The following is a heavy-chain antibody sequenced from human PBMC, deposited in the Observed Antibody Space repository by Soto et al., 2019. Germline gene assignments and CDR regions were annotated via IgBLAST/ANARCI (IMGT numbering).Heavy chain of an antibody. CDR1: GGSISSGDYY. CDR3: ARVSARRPHAFDI. Sequence: SETLSLTCTVSGGSISSGDYYWSWIRQPPGKGLEWIGYIYYSGSTYYNPSLKSRVTISVDTSKNQFSLKLSSVTAADTAVYYCARVSARRPHAFDIWGQGTMVT. J-gene: IGHJ3*02. V-gene: IGHV4-30-4*01. CDR2: IYYSGST. D-gene: IGHD3-3*02.